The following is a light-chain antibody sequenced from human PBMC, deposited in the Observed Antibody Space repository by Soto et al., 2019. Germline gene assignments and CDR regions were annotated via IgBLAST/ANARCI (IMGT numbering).Light chain of an antibody. V-gene: IGLV2-14*01. CDR3: SSYTSSSVV. J-gene: IGLJ2*01. CDR1: SSDVGGYNY. CDR2: DVS. Sequence: QSVLTQPASVSGSPGQSINISCTGTSSDVGGYNYVSWYQQHLGKAPKLMIYDVSNRPSGVSNRFSGSKSGNTASLTISGLQAEDEADYYCSSYTSSSVVFGGGTKLTVL.